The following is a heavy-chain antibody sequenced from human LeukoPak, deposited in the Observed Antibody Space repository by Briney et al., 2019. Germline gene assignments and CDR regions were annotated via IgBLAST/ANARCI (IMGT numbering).Heavy chain of an antibody. CDR3: ARERAPEGYYYYMDV. CDR1: GYTFTSYG. Sequence: ASVKVSCKASGYTFTSYGISWVRQAPGQGLEWMGWISAYNGNTNYAQKLQGRVTMTTDTSTSTAYMELRSLRSDDTAVYYCARERAPEGYYYYMDVWGKGTTVTVSS. J-gene: IGHJ6*03. D-gene: IGHD1-14*01. CDR2: ISAYNGNT. V-gene: IGHV1-18*01.